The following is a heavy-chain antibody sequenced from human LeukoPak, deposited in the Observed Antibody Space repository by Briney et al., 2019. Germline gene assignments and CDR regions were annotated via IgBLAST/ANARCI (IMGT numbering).Heavy chain of an antibody. D-gene: IGHD6-13*01. J-gene: IGHJ4*02. CDR2: ISSSSSYI. Sequence: PGGSLRLSCAASGFTFSSYSMNWVRQAPGKGLEWVSSISSSSSYIYYVDSVKGRFTISRDNAKNSLYLQMSSLRAEDTAVYYCARERQYSSSWYSYPNYFDYWGQGTLVTVSS. CDR3: ARERQYSSSWYSYPNYFDY. V-gene: IGHV3-21*01. CDR1: GFTFSSYS.